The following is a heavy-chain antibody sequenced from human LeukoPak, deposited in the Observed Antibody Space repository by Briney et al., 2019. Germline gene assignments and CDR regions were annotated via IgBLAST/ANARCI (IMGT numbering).Heavy chain of an antibody. CDR1: GGSISSYY. D-gene: IGHD6-19*01. V-gene: IGHV4-59*01. CDR3: ARDEIAVADSRYMDV. CDR2: IYYSGST. J-gene: IGHJ6*03. Sequence: SETLSLTCTVSGGSISSYYWSWIRQPPGKGPEWIGYIYYSGSTNYNPSLKSRVTISVDTSKNQFSLKLSSVTAADTAVYYCARDEIAVADSRYMDVWGKGTTVTVSS.